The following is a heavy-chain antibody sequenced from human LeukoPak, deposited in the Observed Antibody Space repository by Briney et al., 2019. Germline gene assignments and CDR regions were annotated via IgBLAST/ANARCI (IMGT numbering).Heavy chain of an antibody. V-gene: IGHV4-31*03. CDR1: GGSISSGGYY. CDR2: IYYSGST. J-gene: IGHJ4*02. CDR3: ARGRKRAVAGTDY. Sequence: SETLSLTCTVSGGSISSGGYYWSWLRQHPGKGLEWIGYIYYSGSTYYNPSLKSRVTISVDTSKNQFSLKLSSVTAADTAVYYCARGRKRAVAGTDYWGQGTLVTVSS. D-gene: IGHD6-19*01.